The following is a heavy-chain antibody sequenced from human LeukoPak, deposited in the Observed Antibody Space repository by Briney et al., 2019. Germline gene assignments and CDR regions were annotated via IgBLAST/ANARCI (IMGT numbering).Heavy chain of an antibody. CDR1: GFTVSSSY. J-gene: IGHJ3*02. Sequence: GGSLRLSCAASGFTVSSSYMSWVRQAPGKGLEWVSIISSAGTTYYADSVKGRFTISRDNSKNTLYLQMNSLRAEDTAIYYCARACSGGSCYFSAFDIWGQGTMVTVSS. D-gene: IGHD2-15*01. V-gene: IGHV3-53*01. CDR3: ARACSGGSCYFSAFDI. CDR2: ISSAGTT.